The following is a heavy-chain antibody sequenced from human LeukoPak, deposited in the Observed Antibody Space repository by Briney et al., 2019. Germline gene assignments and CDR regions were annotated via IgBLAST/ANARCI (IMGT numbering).Heavy chain of an antibody. V-gene: IGHV1-46*01. CDR2: INPSGGST. J-gene: IGHJ6*03. CDR3: ARDHGSGSPSYYYYYYMDV. CDR1: GYTFTSYY. D-gene: IGHD3-10*01. Sequence: PSVKVSCKASGYTFTSYYMHWVRQAPGQGLEWMGIINPSGGSTSYAQEFQGRVTMTRDMSTSTVYMELSSLRSEDTAVYYCARDHGSGSPSYYYYYYMDVWGKGTTVTVSS.